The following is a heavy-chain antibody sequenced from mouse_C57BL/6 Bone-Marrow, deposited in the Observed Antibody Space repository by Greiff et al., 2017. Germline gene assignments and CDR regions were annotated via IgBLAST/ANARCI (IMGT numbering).Heavy chain of an antibody. CDR1: GYTFTDYY. D-gene: IGHD1-1*01. CDR3: ARFHYYGSSYLDY. Sequence: VQLQQPGPELVKPGASVKMSCKASGYTFTDYYMHWVKQSHGQSLEWIGYINPNNGGTSYNQKFKGKATLTVNKSSSTAYMELRSLTSEDSAVYYCARFHYYGSSYLDYWGQGTTLTVSS. CDR2: INPNNGGT. J-gene: IGHJ2*01. V-gene: IGHV1-22*01.